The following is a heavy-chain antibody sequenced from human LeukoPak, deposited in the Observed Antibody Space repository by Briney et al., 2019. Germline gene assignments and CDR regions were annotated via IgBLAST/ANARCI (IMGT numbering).Heavy chain of an antibody. CDR1: GGSFSDYY. J-gene: IGHJ6*02. CDR3: AREAVVYHYAVDV. CDR2: INHRGRT. D-gene: IGHD2-15*01. Sequence: SETLSLTCAVYGGSFSDYYWSWIRQSPGKRLEWIGEINHRGRTNFNPSLKRRVSMSVDTSNNQVSLMVRSVTAAETGVHYCAREAVVYHYAVDVWGQGTTVTVSS. V-gene: IGHV4-34*01.